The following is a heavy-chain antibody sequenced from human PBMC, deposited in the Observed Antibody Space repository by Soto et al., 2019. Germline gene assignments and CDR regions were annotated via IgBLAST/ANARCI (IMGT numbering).Heavy chain of an antibody. CDR1: GFAFDDYA. J-gene: IGHJ4*02. V-gene: IGHV3-9*01. CDR3: AKDYGGSVHYYFDY. D-gene: IGHD5-12*01. CDR2: ISWNSGVI. Sequence: EVQLVESGGGLVQPGRSLRLSCEASGFAFDDYAMHWVRQAPGKGLEWVSSISWNSGVIGYADSVQGRFTISRDNAKKSLYLQMNRLRAEDTALYYCAKDYGGSVHYYFDYWGQGTLVTVSS.